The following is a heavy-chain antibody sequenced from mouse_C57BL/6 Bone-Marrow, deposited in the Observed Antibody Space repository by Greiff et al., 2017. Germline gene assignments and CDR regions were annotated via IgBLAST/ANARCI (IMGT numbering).Heavy chain of an antibody. V-gene: IGHV1-66*01. CDR2: IYPGSGNT. CDR1: GYSFTSYY. CDR3: ARRNYGSSGGYYFDY. J-gene: IGHJ2*01. D-gene: IGHD1-1*01. Sequence: QVQLQQSGPELVKPGASVKISCKASGYSFTSYYIHWVKQRPGPGLEWIGWIYPGSGNTKYNEKFKGKATLTADTSSSTAYMQLSSLTSEDSAVYYCARRNYGSSGGYYFDYWGQGTTLTVSS.